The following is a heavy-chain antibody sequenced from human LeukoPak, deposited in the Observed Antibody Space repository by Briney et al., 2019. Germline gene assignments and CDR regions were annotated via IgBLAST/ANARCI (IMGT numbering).Heavy chain of an antibody. D-gene: IGHD3-22*01. J-gene: IGHJ1*01. Sequence: ASLKVSCKASGYAFTSYGISWVRQAPGQGLEWMGWINPNSGGTNYARKFQGRVTMTRDTSISTAYMELSRLRSDDTAVYYCARSYYDSSGYNSQYFQHWGQGTLVTVSS. CDR1: GYAFTSYG. CDR2: INPNSGGT. CDR3: ARSYYDSSGYNSQYFQH. V-gene: IGHV1-2*07.